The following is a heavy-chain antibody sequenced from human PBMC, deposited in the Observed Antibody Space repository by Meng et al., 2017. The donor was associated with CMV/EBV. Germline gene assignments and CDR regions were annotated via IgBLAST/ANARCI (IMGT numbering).Heavy chain of an antibody. D-gene: IGHD2-15*01. CDR2: IKSKTDGGTT. CDR3: TTDGGGSFPGYYFDY. Sequence: EGSLRLSCAASGFTFSNAWMSWVRQAPGKGLEWVGRIKSKTDGGTTDYAAPVKGRFTISRDDSKNTLYLQMNSLKTEDTAVYYCTTDGGGSFPGYYFDYWGQGTLVTVSS. J-gene: IGHJ4*02. CDR1: GFTFSNAW. V-gene: IGHV3-15*01.